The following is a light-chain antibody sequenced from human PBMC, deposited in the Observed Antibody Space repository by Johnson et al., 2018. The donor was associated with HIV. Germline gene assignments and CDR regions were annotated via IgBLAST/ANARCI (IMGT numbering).Light chain of an antibody. CDR1: ISNIESYF. CDR3: GTWDSSLRAAYG. V-gene: IGLV1-51*02. Sequence: QAVLTQPPSVSAAPGQRVNISCSGNISNIESYFVSWYQQLPGAAPTLLIYEDNKRPSGIPDRFSGSKSGTSATLGITGLQTGDEADYYCGTWDSSLRAAYGFGTGTKVTVL. CDR2: EDN. J-gene: IGLJ1*01.